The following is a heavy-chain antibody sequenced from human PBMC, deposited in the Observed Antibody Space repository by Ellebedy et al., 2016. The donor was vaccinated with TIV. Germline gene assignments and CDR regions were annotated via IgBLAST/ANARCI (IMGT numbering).Heavy chain of an antibody. CDR3: ARGIAVAGLNFDY. J-gene: IGHJ4*02. V-gene: IGHV1-3*01. CDR2: INAGNGNT. Sequence: ASVKVSCXASGGTFSSYAISWVRQAPGQGLEWMGWINAGNGNTKYSQKFQGRVTITRDTSASTAYMELSSLRSEDTAVYYCARGIAVAGLNFDYWGQGTLVTVSS. CDR1: GGTFSSYA. D-gene: IGHD6-19*01.